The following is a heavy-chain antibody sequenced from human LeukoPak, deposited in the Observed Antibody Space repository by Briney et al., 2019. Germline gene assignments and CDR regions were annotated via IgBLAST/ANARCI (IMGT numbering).Heavy chain of an antibody. Sequence: GGSLRLSCAASGFTFTNYAMNWVRQAPGKGLEWVSAITGSSGSTYYADSVKGRFTISRDNSKNTLYLQMDGLSAEDTAVYYCANSDWLVHYYFDYWGQGTLVTVSS. J-gene: IGHJ4*02. V-gene: IGHV3-23*01. CDR3: ANSDWLVHYYFDY. D-gene: IGHD3-9*01. CDR1: GFTFTNYA. CDR2: ITGSSGST.